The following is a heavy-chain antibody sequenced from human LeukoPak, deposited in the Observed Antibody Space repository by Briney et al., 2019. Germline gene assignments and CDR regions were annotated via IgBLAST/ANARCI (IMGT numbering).Heavy chain of an antibody. V-gene: IGHV1-24*01. Sequence: GASVKVSCKVSGYTLTELSMHWVRQAPGKGLEWMGGFDPEDGETIYAQKFQGRVTMTEDTSTDTAYMELSSLRSEDTAVYYCATLSGYSSGWRRHFDYWGQGTLVTVSS. CDR3: ATLSGYSSGWRRHFDY. J-gene: IGHJ4*02. CDR2: FDPEDGET. D-gene: IGHD6-19*01. CDR1: GYTLTELS.